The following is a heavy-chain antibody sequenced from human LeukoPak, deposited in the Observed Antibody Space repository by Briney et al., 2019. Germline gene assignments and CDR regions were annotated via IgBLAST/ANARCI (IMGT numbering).Heavy chain of an antibody. V-gene: IGHV3-7*01. CDR3: ARDYDSSVSYDAFDI. J-gene: IGHJ3*02. Sequence: PGGSLRLSCAASGFTFSSYWMSWVRQAPGKGLEWVANIKQDGSEKYYVDSVKGRFTISRDNAKNSLYLQMNSLRAEDTAVYYRARDYDSSVSYDAFDIWGQGTMVTVSS. CDR1: GFTFSSYW. CDR2: IKQDGSEK. D-gene: IGHD3-22*01.